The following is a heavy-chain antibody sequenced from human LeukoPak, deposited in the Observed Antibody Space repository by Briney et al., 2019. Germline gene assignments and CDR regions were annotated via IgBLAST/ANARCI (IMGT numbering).Heavy chain of an antibody. CDR3: ARDYKYAFDN. CDR2: IGIDSGNT. D-gene: IGHD5-24*01. V-gene: IGHV3-48*01. J-gene: IGHJ4*02. CDR1: GFTFSDYS. Sequence: GGSLRLSCAASGFTFSDYSMNWVRQAPGKGLEWISYIGIDSGNTNYADSVKGRFTISGDGAKNSLYLQMNSLRVEDTAVYYCARDYKYAFDNWGQGTLVTVSS.